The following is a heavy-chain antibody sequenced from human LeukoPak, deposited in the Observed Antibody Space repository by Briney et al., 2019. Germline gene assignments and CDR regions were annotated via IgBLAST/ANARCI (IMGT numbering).Heavy chain of an antibody. CDR2: IYYSGST. CDR3: ARERKNDFWSGYLPGAYGMDV. J-gene: IGHJ6*02. V-gene: IGHV4-31*03. Sequence: SETLSLTCTVSGGSISSGGYYWSWIRQHPGTGLEWIGYIYYSGSTYYNPSLKSRVTISVGTSKNQFSLKLSSVTAADTAVYYCARERKNDFWSGYLPGAYGMDVWGQGTTVTVSS. CDR1: GGSISSGGYY. D-gene: IGHD3-3*01.